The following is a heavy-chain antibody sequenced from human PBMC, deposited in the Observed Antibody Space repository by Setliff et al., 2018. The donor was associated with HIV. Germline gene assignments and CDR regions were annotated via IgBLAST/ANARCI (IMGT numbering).Heavy chain of an antibody. J-gene: IGHJ5*02. V-gene: IGHV4-39*01. CDR2: IHYNGRT. CDR1: GDSITNDDYY. CDR3: ARYTSKVDWFDP. D-gene: IGHD2-2*02. Sequence: SETLSLTCTVSGDSITNDDYYWGWIRQPPGKGLELIAIIHYNGRTYYDPSLKSRVTIFVDTSKTQFYLKLRSVTASDTAVYYCARYTSKVDWFDPWGQGTLVTVSS.